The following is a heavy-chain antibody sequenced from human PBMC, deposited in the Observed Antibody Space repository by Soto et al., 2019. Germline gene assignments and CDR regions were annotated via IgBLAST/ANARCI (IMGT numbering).Heavy chain of an antibody. Sequence: PGGSLRLSCAASGFIFNNYAMRWLRQAPGRGLEWVSAISGSGATTYYPDSVKGHFTISRDNSKNTLYLQMNNLRAEGTAVYYCTQGCIRRRSNIPKVEFEYWVQGSLVTVSS. J-gene: IGHJ4*02. D-gene: IGHD2-15*01. CDR3: TQGCIRRRSNIPKVEFEY. V-gene: IGHV3-23*01. CDR2: ISGSGATT. CDR1: GFIFNNYA.